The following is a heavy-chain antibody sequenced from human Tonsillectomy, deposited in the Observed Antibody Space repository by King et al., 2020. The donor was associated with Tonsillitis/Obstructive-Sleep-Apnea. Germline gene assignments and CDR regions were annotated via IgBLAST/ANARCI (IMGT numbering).Heavy chain of an antibody. CDR1: GFTFSSYA. J-gene: IGHJ3*02. CDR2: ISYDGSNK. D-gene: IGHD6-19*01. V-gene: IGHV3-30*04. Sequence: QLVQSGGGVVQRGRSLRLSCVASGFTFSSYAMHWVRQAPGKGLEWVAVISYDGSNKHYADSVKGRFTISRDNSKNTLYLQMNSLRAEDTAVYYCARSRGAYSSGWSDDAFDIWGQGTMVTVSS. CDR3: ARSRGAYSSGWSDDAFDI.